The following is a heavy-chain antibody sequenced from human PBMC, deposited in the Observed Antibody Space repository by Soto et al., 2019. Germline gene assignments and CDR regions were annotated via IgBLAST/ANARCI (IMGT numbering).Heavy chain of an antibody. CDR3: ARVAATGYYGFDP. D-gene: IGHD3-16*01. CDR2: IYYSGTT. J-gene: IGHJ5*02. CDR1: GGSISSGGFS. Sequence: TLSLTCAVSGGSISSGGFSWTWIRQPPGKGLEFIGYIYYSGTTYYTPSLKSRVTMSVDTSKNQFSLKLSSATAADTAVYYCARVAATGYYGFDPWGQGTLVTVLL. V-gene: IGHV4-30-2*01.